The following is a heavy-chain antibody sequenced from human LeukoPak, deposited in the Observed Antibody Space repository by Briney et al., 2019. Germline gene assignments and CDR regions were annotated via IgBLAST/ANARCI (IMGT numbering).Heavy chain of an antibody. CDR2: INSDGSST. J-gene: IGHJ4*02. CDR3: ASALIEMATIETDY. CDR1: GFTFSSYW. V-gene: IGHV3-74*01. Sequence: GGSLRLSCAASGFTFSSYWMHWVRQAPGKGLVWVSRINSDGSSTGYADSVKGRFTISRDNAKNTLYLQMNSLRAEDTAVYYCASALIEMATIETDYWGQGTLVTVSS. D-gene: IGHD5-24*01.